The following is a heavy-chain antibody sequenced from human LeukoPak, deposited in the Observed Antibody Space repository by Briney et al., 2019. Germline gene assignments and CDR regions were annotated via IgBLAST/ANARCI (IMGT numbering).Heavy chain of an antibody. Sequence: PGGSLRLSCAASGFTFSDYYMSWIRQAPGKGLEWVSYISSSGSTIYYADSVKGRFTISRDNAKNSLYLQMNSLRAEDTAVYYCARTAGSPYYYYMDVWGKGTTVTVSS. D-gene: IGHD6-19*01. CDR3: ARTAGSPYYYYMDV. CDR2: ISSSGSTI. J-gene: IGHJ6*03. CDR1: GFTFSDYY. V-gene: IGHV3-11*01.